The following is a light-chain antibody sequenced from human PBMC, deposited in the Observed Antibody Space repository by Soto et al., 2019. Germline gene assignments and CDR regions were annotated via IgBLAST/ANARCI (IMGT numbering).Light chain of an antibody. J-gene: IGKJ1*01. Sequence: DIQMTQSPSSLSASVGDRFTITCRASQGIGNDLGWFQQKPGKAPKRLIYAASRLQSGVPSRFSGSGSGTEFTLTISSLQPEDFATYYCLQHNSYRTFGQGTKVDIK. V-gene: IGKV1-17*01. CDR3: LQHNSYRT. CDR1: QGIGND. CDR2: AAS.